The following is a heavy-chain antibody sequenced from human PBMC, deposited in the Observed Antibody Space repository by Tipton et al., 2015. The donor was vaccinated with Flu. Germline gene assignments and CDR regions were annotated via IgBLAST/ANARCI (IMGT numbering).Heavy chain of an antibody. Sequence: TLSLTCTVSGYSISSGLYWGWVRQAKGKGLEWVGSMSRSGHHDYNPSLGGRVTVALDTSNNQFSLRLSSVTASDTAVYYCASSTSGSYYNAFFSYGMDVWGQGTTVTVSS. V-gene: IGHV4-38-2*02. CDR2: MSRSGHH. CDR1: GYSISSGLY. J-gene: IGHJ6*02. CDR3: ASSTSGSYYNAFFSYGMDV. D-gene: IGHD3-10*01.